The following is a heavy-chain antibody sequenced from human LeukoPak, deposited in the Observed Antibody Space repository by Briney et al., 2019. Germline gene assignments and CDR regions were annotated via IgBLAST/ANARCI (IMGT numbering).Heavy chain of an antibody. V-gene: IGHV4-61*01. CDR3: AAQYSGYVRLDY. CDR1: GGSVSSGSYH. D-gene: IGHD5-12*01. CDR2: VSDDGST. J-gene: IGHJ4*02. Sequence: SETLSLTCTVSGGSVSSGSYHWCWMRQPPGKGLEYIGYVSDDGSTNYNPSLKSRVTISVDTSKNQFSLKLSSVTAADTAVYYCAAQYSGYVRLDYWGQGTLVTVSS.